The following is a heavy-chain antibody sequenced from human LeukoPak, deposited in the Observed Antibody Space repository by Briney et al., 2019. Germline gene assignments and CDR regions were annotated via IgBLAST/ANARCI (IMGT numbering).Heavy chain of an antibody. CDR2: ISGSDGGT. V-gene: IGHV3-23*01. Sequence: PGGSLRLSCAAPGFTFSSYAMSWVRQAPGKGLEWVSAISGSDGGTYYADSVKGRFTISRDNSNNTLYLQMNSLRAEDTAVYYCAKDRIELSYWGQGTLVTVSS. CDR3: AKDRIELSY. J-gene: IGHJ4*02. D-gene: IGHD2-15*01. CDR1: GFTFSSYA.